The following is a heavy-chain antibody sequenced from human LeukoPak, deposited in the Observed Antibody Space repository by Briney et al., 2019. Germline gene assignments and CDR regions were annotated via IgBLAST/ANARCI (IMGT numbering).Heavy chain of an antibody. CDR2: TYYRSKWYT. V-gene: IGHV6-1*01. Sequence: SQTLSLTCAISGESVSSKNGAWNWIRQSPSRGLEWLGRTYYRSKWYTDYAVSMNGRITINPDTSKNQFSLQLNSVTPDDTAVYYCARDVGTSGWHTFDYWGQGTLVTVSS. CDR3: ARDVGTSGWHTFDY. D-gene: IGHD6-19*01. J-gene: IGHJ4*02. CDR1: GESVSSKNGA.